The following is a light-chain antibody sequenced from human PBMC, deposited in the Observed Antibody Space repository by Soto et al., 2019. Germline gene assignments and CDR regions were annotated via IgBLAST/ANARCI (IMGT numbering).Light chain of an antibody. CDR1: QGISSY. CDR2: SAS. V-gene: IGKV1-9*01. CDR3: QHLDSFPIT. J-gene: IGKJ5*01. Sequence: DIQLTQSPSFLSASVGDRVTITCRASQGISSYSAWYQQKPGEAPKLLIYSASTLQTGVPSRFSGSGSGTEFTLTISRLHPEDFATYYCQHLDSFPITFGQGTRLEIK.